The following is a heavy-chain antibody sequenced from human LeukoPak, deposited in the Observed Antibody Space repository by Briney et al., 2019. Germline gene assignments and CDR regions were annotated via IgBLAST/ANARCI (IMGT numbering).Heavy chain of an antibody. CDR3: ARDPVVPASNWFDP. CDR1: GYTFTGYY. V-gene: IGHV1-2*02. CDR2: INPNSGGT. Sequence: ASVKVSCKASGYTFTGYYMHWGRQAPGQGLEWMGWINPNSGGTNYAQKFQGRVTMTRDTSISTAYMELSRLRSDDTAVYYCARDPVVPASNWFDPLGPGNPGHRLL. D-gene: IGHD2-2*01. J-gene: IGHJ5*02.